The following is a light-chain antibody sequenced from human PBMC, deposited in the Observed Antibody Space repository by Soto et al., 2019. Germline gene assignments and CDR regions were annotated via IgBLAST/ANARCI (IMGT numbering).Light chain of an antibody. Sequence: DIQMTQSPSTLSATAGDRVTITCRASQKISHYLNWYQQKPGKAPKLLIYAASSLQSGVPSRFSGSGSGTDFTLTISSLQPADFATYYCQQYNSYPWTFGQGTKVDIK. J-gene: IGKJ1*01. V-gene: IGKV1-5*01. CDR3: QQYNSYPWT. CDR1: QKISHY. CDR2: AAS.